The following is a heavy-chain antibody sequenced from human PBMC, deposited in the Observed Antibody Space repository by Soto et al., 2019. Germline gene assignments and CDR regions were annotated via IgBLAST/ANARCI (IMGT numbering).Heavy chain of an antibody. CDR1: GGSFKRGSYS. J-gene: IGHJ4*02. CDR3: ARDFAYFDS. Sequence: ETLSLTCTVSGGSFKRGSYSWSWIRQPPGKGLEWIGYVYHTVRTSYNPSLKSRVSISMDTSKNQFSLNLDSVTAAYTAVYFFARDFAYFDSWGQGTLVTVSS. V-gene: IGHV4-61*01. D-gene: IGHD3-3*01. CDR2: VYHTVRT.